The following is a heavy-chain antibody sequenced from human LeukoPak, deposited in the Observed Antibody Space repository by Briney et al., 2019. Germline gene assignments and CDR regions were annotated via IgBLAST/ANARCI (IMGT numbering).Heavy chain of an antibody. J-gene: IGHJ3*02. CDR2: IYSGGST. CDR3: ARAPYTSSDAFDI. CDR1: GFTLRSYG. Sequence: GGSLRLSCATSGFTLRSYGMSWVRQAPGKGLEWVSIIYSGGSTYYADSVKGRFTISRDNSKNTLYLQMNSLRADDTAVYYCARAPYTSSDAFDIWGQGTMVTVSS. D-gene: IGHD6-13*01. V-gene: IGHV3-53*01.